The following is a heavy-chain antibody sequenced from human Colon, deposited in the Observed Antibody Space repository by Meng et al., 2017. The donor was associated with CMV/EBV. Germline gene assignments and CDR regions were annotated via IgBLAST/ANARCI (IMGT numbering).Heavy chain of an antibody. CDR1: GYTFTGYY. D-gene: IGHD6-19*01. J-gene: IGHJ5*02. CDR3: ARDFNSLAVSAANWFDP. CDR2: INPNSGGT. Sequence: QGQLVQSGAEVKTPGASVKVSCKASGYTFTGYYMHWVRQAPGQGLEWMGWINPNSGGTNYKEKFQGRVTMTRDTSISTAYMELSGLTSDDTAVYYCARDFNSLAVSAANWFDPWGQGTLVTVSS. V-gene: IGHV1-2*02.